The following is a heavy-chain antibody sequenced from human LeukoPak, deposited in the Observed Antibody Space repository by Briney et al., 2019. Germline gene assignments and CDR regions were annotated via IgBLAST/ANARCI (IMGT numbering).Heavy chain of an antibody. Sequence: PGGSLRLSCAASGFTFSSYAMSWVRQAPVKGLEWVSVIYSGGSTYYTDSVKGRFTISRDNSKNTVYLQMNSLRAEDTAMYYCARELGGFDCWGQGTLVTVSS. CDR1: GFTFSSYA. CDR3: ARELGGFDC. CDR2: IYSGGST. V-gene: IGHV3-66*01. J-gene: IGHJ4*02.